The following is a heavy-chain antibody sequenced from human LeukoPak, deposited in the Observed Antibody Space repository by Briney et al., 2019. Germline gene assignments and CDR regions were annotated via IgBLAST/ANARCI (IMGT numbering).Heavy chain of an antibody. CDR3: ARDQYYDSYGYPRGDWFDP. J-gene: IGHJ5*02. V-gene: IGHV1-18*01. D-gene: IGHD3-22*01. Sequence: ASVKVSCKASGFTFTNYGFSWVRQAPGQGLEWMGWIGVYNGNTNFAQKYQGRITMTTDTSTSTAYMDLRSLRSDDTAVYYCARDQYYDSYGYPRGDWFDPWGQGTLVTVSS. CDR1: GFTFTNYG. CDR2: IGVYNGNT.